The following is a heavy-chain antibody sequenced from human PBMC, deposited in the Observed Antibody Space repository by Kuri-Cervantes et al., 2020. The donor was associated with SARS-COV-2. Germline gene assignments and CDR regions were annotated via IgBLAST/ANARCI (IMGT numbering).Heavy chain of an antibody. CDR3: ASLNARTPDAFDI. V-gene: IGHV1-2*02. Sequence: ASVKVSCKASGYTFTGYYMHWVRQAPGQGPEWMGWINPNSGGTNYAQKFQGRVTMTRDTSISTAYMELSRLRSDDTAVYYCASLNARTPDAFDIWGQGTMVTVSS. CDR1: GYTFTGYY. D-gene: IGHD1-1*01. J-gene: IGHJ3*02. CDR2: INPNSGGT.